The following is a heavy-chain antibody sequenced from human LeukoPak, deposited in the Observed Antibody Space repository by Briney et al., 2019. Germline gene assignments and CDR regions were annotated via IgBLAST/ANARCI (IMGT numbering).Heavy chain of an antibody. CDR1: GFTFSSSA. Sequence: GGSLRLSCAASGFTFSSSAMSWVRQAPGKGLEWVSGISGSGNSTYYADSVKGRFTISRDNSKSTLYLQMNSLRAEDTAVYYCARRIPVARAFDIWGQGTMVTVSS. CDR2: ISGSGNST. J-gene: IGHJ3*02. V-gene: IGHV3-23*01. CDR3: ARRIPVARAFDI. D-gene: IGHD6-19*01.